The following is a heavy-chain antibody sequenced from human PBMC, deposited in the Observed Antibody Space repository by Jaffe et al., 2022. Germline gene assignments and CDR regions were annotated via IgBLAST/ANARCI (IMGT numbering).Heavy chain of an antibody. CDR2: ITSGDTI. D-gene: IGHD3-3*01. CDR1: GFTFSSYS. CDR3: ATDDPYYDFWSGPAPY. Sequence: EVQLVESGGGLVQPGGSLRLSCAASGFTFSSYSMNWVRQTPGKGLECISYITSGDTIYYADSVKGRFTISRDNAKNSLYLQMDSLNAEDTAVYYCATDDPYYDFWSGPAPYWGQGTLVTVSS. J-gene: IGHJ4*02. V-gene: IGHV3-48*01.